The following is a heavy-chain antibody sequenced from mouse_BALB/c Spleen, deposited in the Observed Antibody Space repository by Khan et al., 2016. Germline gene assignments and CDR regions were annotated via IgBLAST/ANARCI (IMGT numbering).Heavy chain of an antibody. J-gene: IGHJ3*01. Sequence: QVRLQQSGAELVRPGSSVKISCKASGFAFSSYWMNWVKQRPGQGLEWIGQIYPGDGDTNYNGKFKGKATLTADKSSSTACMQLSSLTSEDSAVYFCARGTAFANWGQGTLVTVSA. CDR2: IYPGDGDT. CDR3: ARGTAFAN. CDR1: GFAFSSYW. D-gene: IGHD2-14*01. V-gene: IGHV1-80*01.